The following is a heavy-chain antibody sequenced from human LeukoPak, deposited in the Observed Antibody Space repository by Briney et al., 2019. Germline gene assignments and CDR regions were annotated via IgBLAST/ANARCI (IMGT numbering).Heavy chain of an antibody. V-gene: IGHV1-2*02. Sequence: GASVKVSCKASGYTFTGYYMHWVRQAPGQGLEWMGWINPNSGGTNYAQKFQGRVTMTRDTSISTAYMELSRLRSDDTAVYYCARGSGRSSSWYGVFWFDPWGQGTLVTVSS. J-gene: IGHJ5*02. CDR1: GYTFTGYY. CDR3: ARGSGRSSSWYGVFWFDP. D-gene: IGHD6-13*01. CDR2: INPNSGGT.